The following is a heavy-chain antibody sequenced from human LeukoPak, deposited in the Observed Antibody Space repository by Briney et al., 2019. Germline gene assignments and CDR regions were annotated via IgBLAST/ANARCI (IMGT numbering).Heavy chain of an antibody. V-gene: IGHV4-39*07. Sequence: SEALSLTCTVSGASISSSSYYWGWIRQPPGKGLEWIGSIYYSGSTYYNPSLKSRVTISVDTSKNQFSLKLSSVTAADTAVYYCARVRVWLGGAYYFDYWGQGTLVTVSS. J-gene: IGHJ4*02. D-gene: IGHD2-21*01. CDR3: ARVRVWLGGAYYFDY. CDR1: GASISSSSYY. CDR2: IYYSGST.